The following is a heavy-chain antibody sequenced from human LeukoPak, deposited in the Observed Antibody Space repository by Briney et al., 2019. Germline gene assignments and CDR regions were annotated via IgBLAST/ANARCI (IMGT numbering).Heavy chain of an antibody. J-gene: IGHJ4*02. D-gene: IGHD6-6*01. CDR2: FDPEDGET. CDR1: GYTLTELS. V-gene: IGHV1-24*01. Sequence: AAVRVSRKVSGYTLTELSMHWVRQAPGTGLEWVGGFDPEDGETIYAQKFQGRVTMTEDTSTDTAYMELSSLRSEDTAVYYCATDSQGRPPYFDYWGQGTLVTVSS. CDR3: ATDSQGRPPYFDY.